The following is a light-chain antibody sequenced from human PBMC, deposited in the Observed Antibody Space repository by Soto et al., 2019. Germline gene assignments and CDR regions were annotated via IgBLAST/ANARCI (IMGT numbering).Light chain of an antibody. CDR1: QSVSSN. CDR3: QQYNNWLPLT. CDR2: GAS. Sequence: EIVMTQSPATLSVSPGERATLSCRASQSVSSNLAWYQQKPGQAPRLLIYGASTRATGIPARFSGSGSGTEFTLTISSLQSADVAVYYCQQYNNWLPLTFGGGTKVEIK. V-gene: IGKV3-15*01. J-gene: IGKJ4*01.